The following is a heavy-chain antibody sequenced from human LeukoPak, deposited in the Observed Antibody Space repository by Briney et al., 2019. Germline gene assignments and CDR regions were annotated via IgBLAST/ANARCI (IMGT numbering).Heavy chain of an antibody. D-gene: IGHD6-13*01. V-gene: IGHV3-30*02. J-gene: IGHJ4*02. CDR1: GFFFSTSG. CDR3: ARESSRIAIGTLDF. Sequence: PGGSLRLSRAPSGFFFSTSGMHCVRQAPGKGMEWVGFLQNDGSEKYFADSVKGRFTISRDNSKNTLYLQMNSLRAEDTAVYYCARESSRIAIGTLDFWGQGTLVTVSS. CDR2: LQNDGSEK.